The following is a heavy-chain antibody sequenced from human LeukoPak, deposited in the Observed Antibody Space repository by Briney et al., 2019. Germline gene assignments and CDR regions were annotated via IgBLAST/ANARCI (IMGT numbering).Heavy chain of an antibody. V-gene: IGHV3-23*01. Sequence: GGSLRLSCAASGFTFSSYAMTWVRQAPGRGLEWVSAISVSASSTYYADSVKGRFTISRDNSKNTLYLQMNSLRAEDTAVYYCARPTSYDYVWGSYRLDYWGQGTLVTVSS. J-gene: IGHJ4*02. CDR2: ISVSASST. D-gene: IGHD3-16*02. CDR1: GFTFSSYA. CDR3: ARPTSYDYVWGSYRLDY.